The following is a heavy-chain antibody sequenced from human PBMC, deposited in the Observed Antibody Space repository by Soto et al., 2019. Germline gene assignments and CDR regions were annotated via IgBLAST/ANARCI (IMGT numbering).Heavy chain of an antibody. Sequence: QVQLQESGPGLVKPSETLSLTCAVSGYSISSGYYWGWIRQPPGKGLEWIGSIYHSGSTYYNPSLKSRVTISVDTSKNQFSLKLSSVTAADTAVYYCARENSGSHQWDYWGQGTLVTVSS. CDR3: ARENSGSHQWDY. CDR1: GYSISSGYY. CDR2: IYHSGST. D-gene: IGHD1-26*01. V-gene: IGHV4-38-2*02. J-gene: IGHJ4*02.